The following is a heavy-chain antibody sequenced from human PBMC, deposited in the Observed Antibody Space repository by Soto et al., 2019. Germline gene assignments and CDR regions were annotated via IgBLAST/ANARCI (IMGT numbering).Heavy chain of an antibody. Sequence: ASVNVSCKPSGYTFTSYCMHWVRQAPGQRLEWMGWINAANGDTKYSPKFQGRVTITRDTSTSTAYMELSSLRSEDTAVYYCVRRHVSATGIDWFDPWGQGTLVTVSS. CDR3: VRRHVSATGIDWFDP. V-gene: IGHV1-3*01. CDR2: INAANGDT. D-gene: IGHD6-13*01. CDR1: GYTFTSYC. J-gene: IGHJ5*02.